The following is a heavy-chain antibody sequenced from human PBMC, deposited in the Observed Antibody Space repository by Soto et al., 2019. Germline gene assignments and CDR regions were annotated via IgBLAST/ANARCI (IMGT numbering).Heavy chain of an antibody. V-gene: IGHV1-18*01. D-gene: IGHD6-13*01. CDR1: GYTFTSSG. CDR2: ISAYNGNT. CDR3: ARAPAAGLGYFDY. J-gene: IGHJ4*02. Sequence: GSVKVSCQACGYTFTSSGISWVRQAPGQGLEWMGWISAYNGNTNYAQKLQGRVTMTTDTSTSTAYMELRSLRSDDTAVYYCARAPAAGLGYFDYWGQGTLVTVSS.